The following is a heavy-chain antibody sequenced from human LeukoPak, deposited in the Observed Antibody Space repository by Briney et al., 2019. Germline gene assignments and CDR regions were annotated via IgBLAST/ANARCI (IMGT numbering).Heavy chain of an antibody. CDR2: IYPGDSDT. CDR1: GYSFTSYW. CDR3: ARSSTFGNYYYDSSGPLDY. Sequence: GESLKISCKGSGYSFTSYWIGWARQMPGKGLEWMGIIYPGDSDTRYSPSFQGQVTTSADKSISTAYLQWSSLKASDTAMYYCARSSTFGNYYYDSSGPLDYWGQGTLVTVSS. V-gene: IGHV5-51*01. D-gene: IGHD3-22*01. J-gene: IGHJ4*02.